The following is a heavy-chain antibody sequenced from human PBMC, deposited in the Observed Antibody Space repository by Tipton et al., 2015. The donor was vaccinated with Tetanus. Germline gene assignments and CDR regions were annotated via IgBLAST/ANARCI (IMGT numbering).Heavy chain of an antibody. V-gene: IGHV4-39*01. Sequence: TLSLTCTVSGGSISSSSYYWGWIRQPPGKGLEWIGSIYYSGSTYYNPSLKSRVTISVDTSKNQFSLKLSSVTAADTAVYYCASAIAVAGSNFDYWGQGTMVTVSS. CDR1: GGSISSSSYY. D-gene: IGHD6-19*01. CDR2: IYYSGST. J-gene: IGHJ4*03. CDR3: ASAIAVAGSNFDY.